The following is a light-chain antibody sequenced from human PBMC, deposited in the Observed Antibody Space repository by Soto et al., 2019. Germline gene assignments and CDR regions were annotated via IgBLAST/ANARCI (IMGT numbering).Light chain of an antibody. CDR1: QSVSSSY. V-gene: IGKV3-20*01. CDR3: QQYGSAPQT. Sequence: EIVLTQSPGTLSLSPGERATLSCRASQSVSSSYLAWYQQNPGQAPRLLIYAASSRATGIPDGSSGSGSGTDFTLTISRLEPEDFAVYYCQQYGSAPQTFGQGTKVEIK. CDR2: AAS. J-gene: IGKJ1*01.